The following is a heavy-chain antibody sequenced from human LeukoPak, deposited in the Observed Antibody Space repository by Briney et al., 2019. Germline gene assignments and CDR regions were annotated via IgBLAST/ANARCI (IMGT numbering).Heavy chain of an antibody. CDR3: ARPDIVAAFDI. CDR2: INHSGST. J-gene: IGHJ3*02. Sequence: SETLSLTCAVYGGSFSGYYWSWIRQPPGKGLEWIGEINHSGSTNYNPSLKSRVTISVDTSKNQFSLKLSSVTAADTAAYYCARPDIVAAFDIWGQGTMVTVSS. CDR1: GGSFSGYY. D-gene: IGHD2-15*01. V-gene: IGHV4-34*01.